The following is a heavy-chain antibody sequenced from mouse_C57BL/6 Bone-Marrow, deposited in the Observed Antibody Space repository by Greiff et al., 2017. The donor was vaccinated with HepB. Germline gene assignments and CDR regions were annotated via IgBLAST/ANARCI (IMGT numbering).Heavy chain of an antibody. CDR1: GYTFTSYW. CDR3: ARDPYYSNYSWFAY. CDR2: IYPGSGST. Sequence: QVQLKQPGAELVKPGASVKMSCKASGYTFTSYWITWVKQRPGQGLEWIGDIYPGSGSTNYNEKFKSKATLTVDTSSSTAYMQLSSLTSEDSAVYYCARDPYYSNYSWFAYWGQGTLVTVSA. J-gene: IGHJ3*01. D-gene: IGHD2-5*01. V-gene: IGHV1-55*01.